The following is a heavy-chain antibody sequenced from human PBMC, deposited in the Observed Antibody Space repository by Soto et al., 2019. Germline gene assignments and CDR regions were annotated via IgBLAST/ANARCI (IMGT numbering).Heavy chain of an antibody. D-gene: IGHD5-18*01. CDR2: IKQDGSEK. CDR3: ARARGYSYGYVYYGMDV. V-gene: IGHV3-7*01. J-gene: IGHJ6*02. Sequence: VGSLRLSCAASGFTFSSYWMSWVRQAPGKGLEWVANIKQDGSEKYYVDSVKGRFTISRDNAKNSLYLQMNSLRAEDTAVYYCARARGYSYGYVYYGMDVWGQGTTVTVSS. CDR1: GFTFSSYW.